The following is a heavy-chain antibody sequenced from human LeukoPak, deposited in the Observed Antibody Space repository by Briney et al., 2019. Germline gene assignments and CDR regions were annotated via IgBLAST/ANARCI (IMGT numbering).Heavy chain of an antibody. CDR3: ARIHNLGILAHFDY. D-gene: IGHD1-1*01. V-gene: IGHV3-48*03. J-gene: IGHJ4*02. CDR2: INSGGGTL. Sequence: GGSLRLSCAASGFTFSSYEMNSVRQAPGKGLEWGSYINSGGGTLYYADSVKGRFTISRDNAKNSLYLQMNSLRAEDTAVYYCARIHNLGILAHFDYWGQGTLVTVSS. CDR1: GFTFSSYE.